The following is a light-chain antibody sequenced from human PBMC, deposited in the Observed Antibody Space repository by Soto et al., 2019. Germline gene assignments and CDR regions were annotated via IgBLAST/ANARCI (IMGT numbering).Light chain of an antibody. CDR3: QQYYSYPIT. V-gene: IGKV1-39*01. J-gene: IGKJ5*01. CDR2: AAS. Sequence: DIQMTQSPSSLSASVGDRVTITCRTSQSISSYLNWYQQKPGKAPKVLIYAASSLQSGVPSRFSGSGSGTDFTLTISSLQSEDFATYYCQQYYSYPITFGQGTRPEIK. CDR1: QSISSY.